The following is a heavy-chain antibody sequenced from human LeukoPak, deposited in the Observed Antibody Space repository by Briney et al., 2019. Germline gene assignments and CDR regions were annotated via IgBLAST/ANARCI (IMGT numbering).Heavy chain of an antibody. Sequence: SQTLSLTCTVSGGSISSGSYYWSWIRQPAGKGLEWIGRIYTSGSTNYNPSLKSRVTISVDTSKNQFSLKLSSVTAADTAVYYCARETRRGPVRPFGYWGQGTLVTVSS. CDR2: IYTSGST. V-gene: IGHV4-61*02. D-gene: IGHD6-19*01. J-gene: IGHJ4*02. CDR1: GGSISSGSYY. CDR3: ARETRRGPVRPFGY.